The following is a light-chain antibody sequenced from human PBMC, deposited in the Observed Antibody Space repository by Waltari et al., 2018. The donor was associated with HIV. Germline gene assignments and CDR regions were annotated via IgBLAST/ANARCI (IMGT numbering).Light chain of an antibody. V-gene: IGKV3-20*01. Sequence: IVLTQSPGTLSLSSGERATLSCRASQSVSSTYLAWYQQKPGQTPRPLIYGASSRATGIPDRFSGSGSGTDCTLTISRLEPEDFAVYYCQQYGSSPLTFGGGTKVEIK. CDR1: QSVSSTY. CDR2: GAS. CDR3: QQYGSSPLT. J-gene: IGKJ4*01.